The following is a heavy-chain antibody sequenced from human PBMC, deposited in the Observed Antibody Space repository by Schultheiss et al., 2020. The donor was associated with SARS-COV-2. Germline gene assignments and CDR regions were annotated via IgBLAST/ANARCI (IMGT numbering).Heavy chain of an antibody. CDR1: GGTFSSYA. CDR3: AREGGVGATPGWVDDAFDI. V-gene: IGHV1-69*13. CDR2: IIPIFGKA. J-gene: IGHJ3*02. Sequence: SVKVSCKASGGTFSSYAIRWVRQAPGQGLEWMGGIIPIFGKANYAQKFQGRVTITADESTSTAYMELSSLRSEDTAVYYCAREGGVGATPGWVDDAFDIWGQGTTVTVSS. D-gene: IGHD1-26*01.